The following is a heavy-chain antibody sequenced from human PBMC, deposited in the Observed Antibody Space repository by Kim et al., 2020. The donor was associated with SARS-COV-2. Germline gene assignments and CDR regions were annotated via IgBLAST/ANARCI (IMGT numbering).Heavy chain of an antibody. CDR2: ISSSDTNT. V-gene: IGHV3-23*01. CDR3: AKEIMVDF. J-gene: IGHJ4*02. D-gene: IGHD2-8*01. CDR1: GFTFSDFA. Sequence: GGSLRLSCAASGFTFSDFAMSWVRQAPGKGLEWVATISSSDTNTYDADSVKGRFTISRNNSQSTLSLQMNSLRAEYTAVYYCAKEIMVDFWGQGTLVTVSS.